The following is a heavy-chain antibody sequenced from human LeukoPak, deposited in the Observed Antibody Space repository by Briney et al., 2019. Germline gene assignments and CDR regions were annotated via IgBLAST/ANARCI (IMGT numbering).Heavy chain of an antibody. D-gene: IGHD6-13*01. CDR1: GFTFSSYD. J-gene: IGHJ4*02. CDR3: VGYSSSPLDY. CDR2: ISSNGGST. Sequence: GGSLRLSCSASGFTFSSYDMHWVRQAPGKGLEYVSAISSNGGSTYYADSVKGRFTISRDNSKNTLYLQMSSLRAEDTAVYYCVGYSSSPLDYWGQGTLVTVSS. V-gene: IGHV3-64D*06.